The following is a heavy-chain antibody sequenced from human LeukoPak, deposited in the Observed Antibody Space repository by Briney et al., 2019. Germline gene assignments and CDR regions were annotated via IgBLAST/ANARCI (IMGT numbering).Heavy chain of an antibody. D-gene: IGHD2-15*01. Sequence: GGPLRLSCAASGFTFDDYAMHWVRQAPGKGLEWVSLISGDGGSTYYADSVKGRFTISRDNSKNSLYLQMNSLRTEDTALYYCAKDTRGYCSGGSCHMFDYWGQGTLVTVSS. CDR2: ISGDGGST. V-gene: IGHV3-43*02. CDR1: GFTFDDYA. J-gene: IGHJ4*02. CDR3: AKDTRGYCSGGSCHMFDY.